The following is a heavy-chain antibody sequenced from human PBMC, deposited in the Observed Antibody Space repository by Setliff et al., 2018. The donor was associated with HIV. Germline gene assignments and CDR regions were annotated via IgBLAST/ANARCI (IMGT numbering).Heavy chain of an antibody. CDR2: IDHSGST. Sequence: SLTCAVYGGSFSDYYWSWIRQPPGKGLEWIGEIDHSGSTNYNESLKSRVIISGDTSKKQFSLRLSSVTVADTAVYYCARDRRSIFGVDTKNWFDPWGQGTLVTVSS. CDR3: ARDRRSIFGVDTKNWFDP. V-gene: IGHV4-34*01. J-gene: IGHJ5*02. CDR1: GGSFSDYY. D-gene: IGHD3-3*01.